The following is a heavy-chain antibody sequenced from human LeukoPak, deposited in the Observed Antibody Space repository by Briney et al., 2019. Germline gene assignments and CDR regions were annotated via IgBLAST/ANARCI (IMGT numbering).Heavy chain of an antibody. J-gene: IGHJ4*02. CDR3: ARRRGDTVAGPDY. Sequence: GESLKISCQGSGYSFTNYWIVWVRQLPGQGLEYMGIIHPGDSNTKYSPSFEGQVIISVDKSISTAYLQWSSLKASDSAIYYCARRRGDTVAGPDYWGQGTLVTVSS. CDR1: GYSFTNYW. D-gene: IGHD6-19*01. CDR2: IHPGDSNT. V-gene: IGHV5-51*01.